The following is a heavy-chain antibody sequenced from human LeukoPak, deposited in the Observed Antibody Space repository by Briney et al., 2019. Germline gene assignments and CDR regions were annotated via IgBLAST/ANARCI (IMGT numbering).Heavy chain of an antibody. J-gene: IGHJ4*02. CDR2: IYYSGST. CDR1: GGSIGSSSYY. V-gene: IGHV4-39*01. CDR3: ASGGRYCSSTSCYYFDY. D-gene: IGHD2-2*01. Sequence: PSETLSLTCTVSGGSIGSSSYYWGWIRQPPGKGPEWIGSIYYSGSTYYNPSLKSRVTISVDTSKNQFSLKLSSVTAADTAVYYCASGGRYCSSTSCYYFDYWGQGTLVTVSS.